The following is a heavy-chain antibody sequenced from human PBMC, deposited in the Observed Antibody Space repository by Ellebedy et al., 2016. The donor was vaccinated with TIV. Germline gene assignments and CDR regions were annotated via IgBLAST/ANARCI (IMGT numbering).Heavy chain of an antibody. J-gene: IGHJ5*02. CDR1: GYTFINYD. Sequence: AASVKVSCKASGYTFINYDIHWLRQAPGQRLEWMGWINAGNGNRKYSQKFQGRVTITRDTSATTAYMELSSLTSEDTAVYFCARDRAESGLYTWFDPWGQGTLVTVSS. CDR3: ARDRAESGLYTWFDP. D-gene: IGHD5-12*01. CDR2: INAGNGNR. V-gene: IGHV1-3*01.